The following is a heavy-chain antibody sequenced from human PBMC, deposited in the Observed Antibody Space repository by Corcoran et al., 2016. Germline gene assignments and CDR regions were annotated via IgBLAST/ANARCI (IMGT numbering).Heavy chain of an antibody. V-gene: IGHV4-39*02. Sequence: QLQLQESGPGLVRPSETLSLTCTVSGTSISSGSYYWGWIRQPPGKGFAWIGNIYHGGSTDYNPSLRSRATISVDTSNNQFSLKLTSVSAADTAMYYGARDGSVAGTGNFDYWGQGTLVTVSS. CDR2: IYHGGST. J-gene: IGHJ4*02. D-gene: IGHD6-19*01. CDR3: ARDGSVAGTGNFDY. CDR1: GTSISSGSYY.